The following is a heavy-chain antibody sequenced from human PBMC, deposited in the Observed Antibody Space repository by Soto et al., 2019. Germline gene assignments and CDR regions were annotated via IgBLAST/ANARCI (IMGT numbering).Heavy chain of an antibody. CDR1: GFTFSSLG. V-gene: IGHV3-30*18. CDR2: ISNDGSST. CDR3: VKEIGDSNDYPPDY. Sequence: QVQLVESGGGVVQPGRSLRLSCAASGFTFSSLGMHWVRQDPGKGLEWVAIISNDGSSTYYADSVKGRFTISRDNSKNTLDLKLNSLRNEDTAIYYFVKEIGDSNDYPPDYWGQGTLVTVSS. D-gene: IGHD3-16*01. J-gene: IGHJ4*02.